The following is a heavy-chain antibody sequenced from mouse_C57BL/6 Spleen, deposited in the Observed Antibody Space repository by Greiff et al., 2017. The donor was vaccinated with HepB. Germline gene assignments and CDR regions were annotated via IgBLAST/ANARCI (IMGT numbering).Heavy chain of an antibody. Sequence: EVQLQQSGPELVKPGDSVKISCKASGYSFTGYFMNWVMQSHGKSLEWIGRINPYNGDTFYNQKFKGKATLTVDKSSSTAHMELRSLTSEDSAGYYCARSDGYYWYFDVWGTGTTVTVSS. V-gene: IGHV1-20*01. D-gene: IGHD2-3*01. CDR3: ARSDGYYWYFDV. CDR2: INPYNGDT. J-gene: IGHJ1*03. CDR1: GYSFTGYF.